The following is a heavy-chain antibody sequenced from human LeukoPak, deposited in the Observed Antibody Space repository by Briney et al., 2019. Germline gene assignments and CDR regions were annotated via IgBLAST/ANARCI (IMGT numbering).Heavy chain of an antibody. CDR3: ARTTYGDY. Sequence: QTGGSLRLSCAASGFTFSKYWMTWVRQAPSKGPEWVAAIKEDGSEKYYVDSVKGRFTISRDNAKNSLYLQMSSLRAEDTAVYFCARTTYGDYWGQGALVTVSS. D-gene: IGHD1-1*01. V-gene: IGHV3-7*02. CDR2: IKEDGSEK. CDR1: GFTFSKYW. J-gene: IGHJ4*02.